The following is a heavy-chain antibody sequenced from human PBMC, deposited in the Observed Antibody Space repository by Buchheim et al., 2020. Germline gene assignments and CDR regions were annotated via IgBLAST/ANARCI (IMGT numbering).Heavy chain of an antibody. D-gene: IGHD3-3*01. CDR3: ARPDFWSGYLTKYYYGMDV. V-gene: IGHV1-69*04. Sequence: QVQLVQSGAEVKKPGSSVKVSCKASGGTFSSYAISWVRQAPGQGLEWMGRIIPILGIANYAQKFQGRVTITADKSTSTAYMELSSLRSEDTAVYYCARPDFWSGYLTKYYYGMDVWGQGTT. CDR1: GGTFSSYA. J-gene: IGHJ6*02. CDR2: IIPILGIA.